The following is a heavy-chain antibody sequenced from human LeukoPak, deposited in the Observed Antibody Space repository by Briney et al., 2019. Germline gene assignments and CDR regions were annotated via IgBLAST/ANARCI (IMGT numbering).Heavy chain of an antibody. Sequence: GGSLRLSCAASGFTFSSYWMHWVRQAPGKGLVWVSRLNSDGSITNYADSAKGQFTISRDNAENTLYLQMESLRAEDTAVYFCARGNYYEYWGQGTLVTVSS. CDR2: LNSDGSIT. CDR1: GFTFSSYW. J-gene: IGHJ4*02. V-gene: IGHV3-74*01. CDR3: ARGNYYEY.